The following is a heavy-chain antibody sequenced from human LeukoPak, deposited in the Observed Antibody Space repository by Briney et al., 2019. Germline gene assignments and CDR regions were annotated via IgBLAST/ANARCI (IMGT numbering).Heavy chain of an antibody. D-gene: IGHD3-16*01. Sequence: GGSLRLSCAASGFTFSSYWMSWVRQAPGKGLEWVAVISYDGSNKYYADSVKGRFTISRDNSKNTLYLQMNSLRAEDTAVYYCARDPGGTGYFDYWGQGTLVTVSS. J-gene: IGHJ4*02. CDR3: ARDPGGTGYFDY. CDR1: GFTFSSYW. V-gene: IGHV3-30-3*01. CDR2: ISYDGSNK.